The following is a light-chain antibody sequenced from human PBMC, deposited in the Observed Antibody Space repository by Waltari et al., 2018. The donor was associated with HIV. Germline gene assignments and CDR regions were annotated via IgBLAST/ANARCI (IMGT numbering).Light chain of an antibody. CDR2: IVS. J-gene: IGKJ1*01. CDR3: QQTYDNPRT. V-gene: IGKV1-39*01. Sequence: DIQMTQSPASLSASVGDRVSITCRSSQTMSRYLNWYQQKPGEAPKLLIYIVSNLQTGVPSRFSGSGSGTEFTLTISYLQPEDFATYYCQQTYDNPRTFGQGTKVEIK. CDR1: QTMSRY.